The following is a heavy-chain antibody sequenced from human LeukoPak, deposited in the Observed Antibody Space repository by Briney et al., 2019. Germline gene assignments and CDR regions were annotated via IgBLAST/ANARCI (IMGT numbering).Heavy chain of an antibody. CDR1: GYTFTSYG. Sequence: ASVKVSCKASGYTFTSYGISWVRQAPGQGLEWMGWISAYNGNTNYAQKLQGRVTMTTDTSTSTAYMELRSLRAEDTAVYYCAKDIDSSSWNPLFDPWGQGTLVTVSS. CDR3: AKDIDSSSWNPLFDP. J-gene: IGHJ5*02. V-gene: IGHV1-18*01. CDR2: ISAYNGNT. D-gene: IGHD6-13*01.